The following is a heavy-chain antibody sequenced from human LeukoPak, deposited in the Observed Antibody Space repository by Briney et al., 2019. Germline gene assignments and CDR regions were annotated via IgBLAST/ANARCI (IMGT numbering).Heavy chain of an antibody. J-gene: IGHJ4*02. CDR2: IIPIFGTP. CDR1: GDTFSSYT. V-gene: IGHV1-69*05. CDR3: ARVVSYGSGSYNLDY. D-gene: IGHD3-10*01. Sequence: TVKVSCKASGDTFSSYTITWVRQAPGQGLEWMGGIIPIFGTPNYAQKFKGRVTITTDESTSTGYMELSSLTSEDTAVYYCARVVSYGSGSYNLDYWGQGTLVTVSS.